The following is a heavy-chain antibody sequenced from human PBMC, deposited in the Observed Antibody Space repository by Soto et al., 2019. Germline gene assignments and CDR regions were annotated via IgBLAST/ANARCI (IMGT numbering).Heavy chain of an antibody. D-gene: IGHD3-10*01. CDR1: GFSFSSYS. J-gene: IGHJ6*02. CDR2: ISSSSSSI. CDR3: ARSYGSGKTDV. V-gene: IGHV3-21*01. Sequence: EVQLVESGGGLVKPGGSLRLSCAASGFSFSSYSMNWVRQAPGKGLEWVSSISSSSSSIYYADSAKGRFTISRDNAKNSLYLQMNNRRVEDTAVYYCARSYGSGKTDVGGQGTTVTVSS.